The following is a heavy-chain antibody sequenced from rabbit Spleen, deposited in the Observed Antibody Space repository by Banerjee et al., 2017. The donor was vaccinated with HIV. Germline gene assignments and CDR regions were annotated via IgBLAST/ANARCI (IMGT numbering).Heavy chain of an antibody. D-gene: IGHD8-1*01. CDR1: GFTLSGYY. Sequence: QSLEESGGDLVKPGASLTLTCTASGFTLSGYYMCWVRQAPGKGLEWIACIYNGDGSTYYASWAKGRFTISKTSSTTVTLQMTRLTAADTATYFCARDAGTSFSTYGMDLWGQGTLVTVS. J-gene: IGHJ6*01. CDR3: ARDAGTSFSTYGMDL. V-gene: IGHV1S40*01. CDR2: IYNGDGST.